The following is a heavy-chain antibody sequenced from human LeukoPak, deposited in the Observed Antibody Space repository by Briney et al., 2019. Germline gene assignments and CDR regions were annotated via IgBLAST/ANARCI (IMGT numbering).Heavy chain of an antibody. CDR2: MNPNSGNT. CDR1: GYTFTGYY. CDR3: ARGSSTSIVGGAFDI. J-gene: IGHJ3*02. D-gene: IGHD1-26*01. V-gene: IGHV1-8*02. Sequence: GASVNVSCKASGYTFTGYYMHWVRQATGQGLEWMGWMNPNSGNTGYAQKFQGRVTMTRNTSISTAYMELSSLRSEDTAVYYCARGSSTSIVGGAFDIWGQGTMVTVSS.